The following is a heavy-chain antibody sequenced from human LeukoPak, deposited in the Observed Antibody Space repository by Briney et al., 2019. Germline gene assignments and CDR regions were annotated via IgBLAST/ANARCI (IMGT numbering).Heavy chain of an antibody. V-gene: IGHV4-59*08. D-gene: IGHD6-19*01. CDR3: ARSIAVAGTAPYYYSSMDV. CDR1: GGSISSYY. CDR2: IYYSGST. Sequence: SETLSLTCTVSGGSISSYYWSWIRQPPGKGLEWIGDIYYSGSTNYNPPPKRRGTISVATSTTQFSLKLSSVTAADTAVYYCARSIAVAGTAPYYYSSMDVWGKGNTVTVSS. J-gene: IGHJ6*03.